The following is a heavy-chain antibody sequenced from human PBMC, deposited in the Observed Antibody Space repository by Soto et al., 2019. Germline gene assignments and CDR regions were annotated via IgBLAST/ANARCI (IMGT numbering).Heavy chain of an antibody. V-gene: IGHV4-39*01. D-gene: IGHD3-10*01. CDR2: IYYSGST. CDR1: GGSISSSSYY. J-gene: IGHJ4*02. CDR3: ARHVGDYYGSGPDYTIYY. Sequence: SETLSLTCTVSGGSISSSSYYWGWIRQPPGKGLEWIGSIYYSGSTYYNPSLKSRVTISVDTSKNQFSLKLSSVTAADTAVYYCARHVGDYYGSGPDYTIYYWCQGTLVTVSS.